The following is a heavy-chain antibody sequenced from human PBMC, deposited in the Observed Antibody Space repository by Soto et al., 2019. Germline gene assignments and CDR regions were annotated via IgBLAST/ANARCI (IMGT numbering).Heavy chain of an antibody. CDR3: ARGPAGGLRGGVSY. V-gene: IGHV1-18*04. J-gene: IGHJ4*02. CDR1: GYTFTNYG. CDR2: ISAYNGDT. Sequence: QVQLVQSGGEVKNPGASVKVSCKTSGYTFTNYGITWVRQAPGQGLKWMGWISAYNGDTNYAQKFQGRVIMTTDTSTTTAYMELRSLRSDDTAVYYCARGPAGGLRGGVSYWGQGTLVTVSS. D-gene: IGHD2-15*01.